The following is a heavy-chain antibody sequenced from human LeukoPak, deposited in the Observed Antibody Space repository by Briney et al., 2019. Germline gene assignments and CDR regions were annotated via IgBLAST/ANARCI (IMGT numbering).Heavy chain of an antibody. J-gene: IGHJ4*02. CDR3: ARGPLTMVRGVPGIDY. D-gene: IGHD3-10*01. CDR1: GYTFTGYY. CDR2: INPNSGGT. V-gene: IGHV1-2*02. Sequence: GASVKVSCKASGYTFTGYYMHWVRQAPGQGLEWMGWINPNSGGTNYAQKFQGRVTMTRDTSISTAYMELSRLRSDDTAVYYCARGPLTMVRGVPGIDYWGQGTLVTVSS.